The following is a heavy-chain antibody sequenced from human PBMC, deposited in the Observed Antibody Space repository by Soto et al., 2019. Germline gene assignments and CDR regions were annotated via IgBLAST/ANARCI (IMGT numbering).Heavy chain of an antibody. J-gene: IGHJ4*02. CDR1: GFTFSNYA. CDR3: ANAYSVGSSEQPYYFDS. V-gene: IGHV3-23*01. Sequence: EVQLLDSGGGLVQPGGSLRLSCAASGFTFSNYAMTWVRQGPGKGLEWVSGISGSGGRSYYADSVKGRFTISRDNYKSTLYLPISDPRAEHTAVYYSANAYSVGSSEQPYYFDSFGQATLVTVSS. D-gene: IGHD2-15*01. CDR2: ISGSGGRS.